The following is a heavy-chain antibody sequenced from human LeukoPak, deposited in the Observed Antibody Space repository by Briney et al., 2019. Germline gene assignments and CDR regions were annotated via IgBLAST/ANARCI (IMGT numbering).Heavy chain of an antibody. D-gene: IGHD6-13*01. Sequence: GASVKVSCKASGYTFTGYYIHWVRQAPGQGLEWMGWINPNSSGTNYAQKLQGRVTMSRDTSIGTANMALSRQRSDHTAVYYCERDSAAAGYFDYWGQGTLVTVSS. CDR2: INPNSSGT. CDR3: ERDSAAAGYFDY. J-gene: IGHJ4*02. V-gene: IGHV1-2*02. CDR1: GYTFTGYY.